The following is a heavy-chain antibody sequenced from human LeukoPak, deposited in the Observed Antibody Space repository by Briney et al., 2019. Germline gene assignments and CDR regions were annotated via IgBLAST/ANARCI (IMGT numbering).Heavy chain of an antibody. CDR2: ISGSGGST. J-gene: IGHJ3*02. D-gene: IGHD6-6*01. Sequence: GGYLRLSCAASGFTFSSYAMSWVRQAPGKGLEWVSAISGSGGSTYYADSVKGRFTISRDNAKNSLYLQMYSLRVEDTAVYYCARGFPARRGAFDIWGQGTKVTVSS. V-gene: IGHV3-23*01. CDR3: ARGFPARRGAFDI. CDR1: GFTFSSYA.